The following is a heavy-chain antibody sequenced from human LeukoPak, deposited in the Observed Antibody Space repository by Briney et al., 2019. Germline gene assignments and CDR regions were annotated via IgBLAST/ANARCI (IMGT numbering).Heavy chain of an antibody. CDR3: ARFSYGFSLDY. V-gene: IGHV4-39*01. J-gene: IGHJ4*02. CDR1: GGSISSSSYY. D-gene: IGHD5-18*01. CDR2: IYYSGST. Sequence: SETLSLTCTVSGGSISSSSYYWGWIRQPPGKGLEWIGSIYYSGSTYYNPSLKSRVTISVDTSKNQFSLKLSSVTAEDTAVYYCARFSYGFSLDYWGQGTLITVSS.